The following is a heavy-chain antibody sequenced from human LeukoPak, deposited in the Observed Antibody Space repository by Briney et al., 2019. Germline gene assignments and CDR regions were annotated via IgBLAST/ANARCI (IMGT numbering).Heavy chain of an antibody. D-gene: IGHD6-13*01. CDR1: GYSFTSYD. Sequence: SVKVSCKASGYSFTSYDINWVRQATGQGLEWMGRIIPILATEFYAQKVQDRLTITADPSTSTAYMELSSLRSDDTAVYYCARDRRAAGGFFSPEYWGQGTQVTVSS. V-gene: IGHV1-69*11. J-gene: IGHJ4*02. CDR3: ARDRRAAGGFFSPEY. CDR2: IIPILATE.